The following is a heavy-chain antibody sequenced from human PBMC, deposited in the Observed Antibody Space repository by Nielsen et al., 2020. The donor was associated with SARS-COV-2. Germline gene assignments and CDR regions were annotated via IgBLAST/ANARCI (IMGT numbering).Heavy chain of an antibody. V-gene: IGHV4-59*01. CDR2: IYYTGST. Sequence: SETLSLTCTVSGGSISTYYWSWIRQPPGKGLEWIGYIYYTGSTTYNPSLKSRVTMSVDTPKNQFSLNLSSVTAADTAVYYCARVKGWGNWFDPWGQGTLVTVSS. CDR3: ARVKGWGNWFDP. J-gene: IGHJ5*02. D-gene: IGHD7-27*01. CDR1: GGSISTYY.